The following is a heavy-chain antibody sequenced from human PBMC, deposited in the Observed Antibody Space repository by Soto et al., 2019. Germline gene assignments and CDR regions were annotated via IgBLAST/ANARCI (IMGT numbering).Heavy chain of an antibody. J-gene: IGHJ4*02. V-gene: IGHV4-30-2*01. CDR3: ARVPDY. CDR2: IYHSGST. CDR1: GGSISIGGYS. Sequence: QLQLQESGSGLVKPSQTLSLTCAVSGGSISIGGYSWRWIRQPPGKGLEWIGYIYHSGSTYYNPSSKSRLNISVDRSKDQFSLKLSSVTAADTAVYYCARVPDYWGQGTLVTASS.